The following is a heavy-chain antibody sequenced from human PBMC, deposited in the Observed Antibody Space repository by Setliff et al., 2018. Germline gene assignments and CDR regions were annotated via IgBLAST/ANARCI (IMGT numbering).Heavy chain of an antibody. CDR2: INHSGST. Sequence: SSETLSLTCAVYGDSFSDYYWSWLRQPPGKGLEWIVEINHSGSTNYNPSLKSRVTMSVDTSKNQFSLKLNSVTATDTAVYYFRLAHCSNNCEEALDYWSQGTLVTSPQ. CDR3: RLAHCSNNCEEALDY. J-gene: IGHJ4*02. CDR1: GDSFSDYY. D-gene: IGHD2-2*01. V-gene: IGHV4-34*01.